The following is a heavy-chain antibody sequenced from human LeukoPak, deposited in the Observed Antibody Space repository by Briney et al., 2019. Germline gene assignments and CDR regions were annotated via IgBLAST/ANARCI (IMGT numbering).Heavy chain of an antibody. J-gene: IGHJ6*02. D-gene: IGHD6-13*01. V-gene: IGHV3-66*01. CDR2: IYSGGST. CDR1: GFTVSSNY. Sequence: GGSLRLSCAAPGFTVSSNYMSWVRQAPGKGLEWVSVIYSGGSTYYADSVKGRFTISRDNSKNTLYLQMNSLRAEDTAVYYCARGGESWLDCYYGMDVWGQGTTVTVSS. CDR3: ARGGESWLDCYYGMDV.